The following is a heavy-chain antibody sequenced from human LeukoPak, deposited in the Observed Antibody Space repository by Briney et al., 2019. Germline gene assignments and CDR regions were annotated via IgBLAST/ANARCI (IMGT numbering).Heavy chain of an antibody. D-gene: IGHD3-10*01. CDR2: IYYSGST. Sequence: SKTLSLTCTVSGGSISSSSYCWGWIRQPPGKGLEWIGSIYYSGSTYYNPSLKSRVTISVDTSKNQFSLKLSSVTAADTAVYYCARLSYYGSGIFDYWGQGTLVTVSS. CDR1: GGSISSSSYC. J-gene: IGHJ4*02. V-gene: IGHV4-39*07. CDR3: ARLSYYGSGIFDY.